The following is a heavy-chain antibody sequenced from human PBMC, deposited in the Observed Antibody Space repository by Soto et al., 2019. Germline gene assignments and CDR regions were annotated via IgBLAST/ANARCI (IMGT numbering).Heavy chain of an antibody. Sequence: QLPLQESGSGLVEPSQTLFLTCAVSGGSIRSGGYSCGWIRQPPGQGLEWIGYSYHSGSTYYNPALQGRVTISVDRSKNQFSMKLSSVTSADTAVYYCARGMTTVTTFAYWGQGTLVTVSS. CDR1: GGSIRSGGYS. CDR2: SYHSGST. D-gene: IGHD4-17*01. V-gene: IGHV4-30-2*01. CDR3: ARGMTTVTTFAY. J-gene: IGHJ4*02.